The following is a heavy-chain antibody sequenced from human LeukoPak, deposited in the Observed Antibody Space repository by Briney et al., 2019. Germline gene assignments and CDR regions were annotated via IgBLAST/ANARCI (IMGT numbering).Heavy chain of an antibody. CDR1: GGSLSSSSYY. J-gene: IGHJ5*02. CDR2: IYYSGST. CDR3: ARAVTSSSSWYKWVNWFDP. V-gene: IGHV4-39*07. Sequence: PSETLSLTCTVSGGSLSSSSYYWGWIRQPPGKGLEWIGRIYYSGSTYYNPSLKSRVTISVDTSKNQFSLKLSSVTAADTAVYYCARAVTSSSSWYKWVNWFDPWGQGTLVTVSS. D-gene: IGHD6-13*01.